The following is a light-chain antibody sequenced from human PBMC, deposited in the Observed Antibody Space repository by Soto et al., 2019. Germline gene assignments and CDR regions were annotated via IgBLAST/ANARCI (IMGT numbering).Light chain of an antibody. CDR2: SNN. CDR3: AAWDDSLNGYV. Sequence: QSVVTQPPCASGSPGLGVTIFCSGSSSNIGSNTVNWYQQLPGTAPKLLIYSNNQRPSGVPDRFSGSESGTSASLAISGLQSVNEADYYCAAWDDSLNGYVFRTGTKVTV. CDR1: SSNIGSNT. J-gene: IGLJ1*01. V-gene: IGLV1-44*01.